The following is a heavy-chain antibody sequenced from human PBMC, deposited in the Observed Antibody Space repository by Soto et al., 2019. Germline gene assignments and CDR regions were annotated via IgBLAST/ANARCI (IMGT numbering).Heavy chain of an antibody. D-gene: IGHD5-18*01. Sequence: XXSLKISCKGSGYSFTSYWIVWVRQMPGKGLEWMGIIYPGDSDTRYSPSFQGQVTISADKSISTAYLQWSSLKASDTAMYYCARHGEYSSDAFDIWGQGTMVTVSS. CDR2: IYPGDSDT. CDR1: GYSFTSYW. V-gene: IGHV5-51*01. J-gene: IGHJ3*02. CDR3: ARHGEYSSDAFDI.